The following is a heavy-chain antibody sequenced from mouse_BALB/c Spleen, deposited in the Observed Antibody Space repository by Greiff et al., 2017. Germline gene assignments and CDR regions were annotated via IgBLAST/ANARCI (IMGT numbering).Heavy chain of an antibody. CDR3: ARYGTTSTVYYFDY. D-gene: IGHD1-2*01. J-gene: IGHJ2*01. CDR2: INPYNDGT. Sequence: VQLQQSGPELVKPGASVKMSCKASGYTFTSYVMHWVKQKPGQGLEWIGYINPYNDGTKYNEKFKGKATLTSDKSSSTAYMELSSLTSEDSAVYYCARYGTTSTVYYFDYWGQGTTLTVSS. V-gene: IGHV1-14*01. CDR1: GYTFTSYV.